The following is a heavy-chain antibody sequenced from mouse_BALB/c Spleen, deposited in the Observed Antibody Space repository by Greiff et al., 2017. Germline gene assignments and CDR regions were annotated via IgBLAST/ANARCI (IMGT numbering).Heavy chain of an antibody. CDR2: INPSNGGT. D-gene: IGHD2-2*01. V-gene: IGHV1S81*02. CDR1: GYTFTSYY. Sequence: QVQLKQPGAELVKPGASVKLSCKASGYTFTSYYMYWVKQRPGQGLEWIGGINPSNGGTNFNEKFKSKATLTVDKSSSTAYMQLSSLTSEDSAVHYCTRSYGYDNWFAYWGQGTLVTVSA. J-gene: IGHJ3*01. CDR3: TRSYGYDNWFAY.